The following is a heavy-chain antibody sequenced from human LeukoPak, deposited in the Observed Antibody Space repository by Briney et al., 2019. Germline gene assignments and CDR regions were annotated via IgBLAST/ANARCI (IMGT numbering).Heavy chain of an antibody. Sequence: SETLSLTCSVSGGSIHTCYWTWIRQPPGKGLEWIGNVYYSGTTYYNPSLKSRVTISVDTSKNQFSLKLSSVTAADTAVYYCARDGLSDYLYYFDYWGQGTLVTVSS. J-gene: IGHJ4*02. V-gene: IGHV4-59*12. D-gene: IGHD4-11*01. CDR2: VYYSGTT. CDR3: ARDGLSDYLYYFDY. CDR1: GGSIHTCY.